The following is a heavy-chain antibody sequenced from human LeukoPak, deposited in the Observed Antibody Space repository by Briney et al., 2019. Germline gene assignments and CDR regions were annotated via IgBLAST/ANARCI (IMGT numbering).Heavy chain of an antibody. Sequence: ASVKVSCKASGYTFTSYGISWVRQAPGQGLEWMGWISAYNGHTNYAQKLQGRVTMTTDTSTSTAYMQLRSLRSDVTAVYYCARVQDSSGYYYLDYWGQGTLVTVSS. D-gene: IGHD3-22*01. CDR1: GYTFTSYG. CDR2: ISAYNGHT. CDR3: ARVQDSSGYYYLDY. J-gene: IGHJ4*02. V-gene: IGHV1-18*01.